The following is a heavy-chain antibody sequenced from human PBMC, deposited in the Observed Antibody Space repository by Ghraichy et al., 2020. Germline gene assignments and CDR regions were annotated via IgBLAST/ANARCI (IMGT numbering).Heavy chain of an antibody. J-gene: IGHJ6*02. CDR3: AKDPTARETAMDV. CDR2: ITGSGGST. Sequence: GESLRLSCTASGLTFSIYAMSWVRQAPGKGLEWISGITGSGGSTYYADSVKGRFTISRDNSKNTLYLQMNRLRAEDTAVYYCAKDPTARETAMDVWGQGTTVTVSS. CDR1: GLTFSIYA. D-gene: IGHD4-17*01. V-gene: IGHV3-23*01.